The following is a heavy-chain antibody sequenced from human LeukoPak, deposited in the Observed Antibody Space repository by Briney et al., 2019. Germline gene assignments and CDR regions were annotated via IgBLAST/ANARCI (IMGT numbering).Heavy chain of an antibody. Sequence: GGSLRLSCAASGFTFSTYAMSWVRQAPGKGLERVSFISTSSSYIHNADSVKGRFTISRDNAENSLYLQMNSLRAEDTAVYYCARAAIAAARIYYYMDVWGKGTTVTVSS. V-gene: IGHV3-21*01. J-gene: IGHJ6*03. CDR3: ARAAIAAARIYYYMDV. D-gene: IGHD6-13*01. CDR2: ISTSSSYI. CDR1: GFTFSTYA.